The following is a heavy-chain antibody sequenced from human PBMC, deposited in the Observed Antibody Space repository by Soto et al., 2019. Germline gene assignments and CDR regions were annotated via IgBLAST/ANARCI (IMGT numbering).Heavy chain of an antibody. Sequence: GGSLRLSCAASGFTFSSYEMNWVRQAPGKGLEWVSYISSSGSTRYYADSVKGRFTISRDNAKNSLYLQMNSLRAEDTAVYYCARSGATSKSSMDVWGQGTTVTVSS. D-gene: IGHD1-26*01. CDR2: ISSSGSTR. CDR3: ARSGATSKSSMDV. V-gene: IGHV3-48*03. CDR1: GFTFSSYE. J-gene: IGHJ6*02.